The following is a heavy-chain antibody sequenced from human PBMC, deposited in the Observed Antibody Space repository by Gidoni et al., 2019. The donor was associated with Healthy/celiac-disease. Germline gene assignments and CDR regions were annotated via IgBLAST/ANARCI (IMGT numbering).Heavy chain of an antibody. V-gene: IGHV5-10-1*03. Sequence: EVQLVQSGAAVKKPGESLRISCKGSGYSFTSYWISWVRQMPGKGLEWMGRIDPSDSYTNYSPSFQGHVTISADKSISTAYLQWSSLKASDTAMYYCAKEGYCSSTSCYTGWFDPWGQGTLVTVSS. D-gene: IGHD2-2*02. CDR2: IDPSDSYT. CDR1: GYSFTSYW. CDR3: AKEGYCSSTSCYTGWFDP. J-gene: IGHJ5*02.